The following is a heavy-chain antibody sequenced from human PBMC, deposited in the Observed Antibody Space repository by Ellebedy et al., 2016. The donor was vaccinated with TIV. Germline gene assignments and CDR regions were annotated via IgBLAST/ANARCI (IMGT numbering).Heavy chain of an antibody. D-gene: IGHD2-15*01. CDR2: ISSSSGYR. V-gene: IGHV3-21*06. CDR1: GFTFSAYT. Sequence: GESLKISXAATGFTFSAYTMNWARQAPGKGLEWVSYISSSSGYRYYADSVKGRFTTSRDNAKNTLFLQMSSLTAEDTGVYYCARDWAGVAVGVAASTPPSWGQGTLVIASS. J-gene: IGHJ5*02. CDR3: ARDWAGVAVGVAASTPPS.